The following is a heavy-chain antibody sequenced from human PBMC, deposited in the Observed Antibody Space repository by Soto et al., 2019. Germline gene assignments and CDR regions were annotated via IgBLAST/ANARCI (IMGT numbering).Heavy chain of an antibody. CDR2: INPGNGDT. CDR3: ARNSYISGDDDSYYFDY. V-gene: IGHV1-3*01. J-gene: IGHJ4*02. D-gene: IGHD2-21*02. Sequence: ASVKVSCKASEYTFTRYAMHWVRQAPGQRPEWMGWINPGNGDTKYSEKLQGRVTFTRDTSATTIYMELSSLRSEDTALYYCARNSYISGDDDSYYFDYWGQVTPVTVSS. CDR1: EYTFTRYA.